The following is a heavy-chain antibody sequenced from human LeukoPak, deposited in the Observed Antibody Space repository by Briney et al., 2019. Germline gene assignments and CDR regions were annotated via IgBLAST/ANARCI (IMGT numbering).Heavy chain of an antibody. V-gene: IGHV4-59*08. D-gene: IGHD6-19*01. CDR1: GGSISSYY. Sequence: SETPSLTCTVSGGSISSYYWSWIRQPPGKGLEWIGHIYYSGSTNYNPSLKSRVTISVDTSKNQFSLKLSSVTAADTAVYYCASHSSGWSNFDYWGQGTLVTVSS. J-gene: IGHJ4*02. CDR3: ASHSSGWSNFDY. CDR2: IYYSGST.